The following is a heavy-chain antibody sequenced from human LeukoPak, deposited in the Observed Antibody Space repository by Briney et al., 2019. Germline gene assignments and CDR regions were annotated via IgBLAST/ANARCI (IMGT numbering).Heavy chain of an antibody. CDR2: ISSSSSYI. CDR3: ARFMVRGPYYYGMDV. J-gene: IGHJ6*02. V-gene: IGHV3-21*01. Sequence: GGSLRLSCAASGFIFSSYNMNWVRQAPGKGLEWVSSISSSSSYIYFADSVKGRFTISRDNAKNSLYLQMNSLRAEDTAVYYCARFMVRGPYYYGMDVWGQGTTVTVSS. CDR1: GFIFSSYN. D-gene: IGHD3-10*01.